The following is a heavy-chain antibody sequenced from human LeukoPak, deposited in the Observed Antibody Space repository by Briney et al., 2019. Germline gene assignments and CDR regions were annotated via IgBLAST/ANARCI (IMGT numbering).Heavy chain of an antibody. CDR3: ARFEYGGNKVDI. CDR1: GYTFTSYY. D-gene: IGHD4-23*01. CDR2: INPSGGST. Sequence: ASVKVSCKASGYTFTSYYIHWVRQAPGQGLEWMGIINPSGGSTSYAQKFQGRVTVTRDTSTSTVYMELSSLRSEDTAVYYCARFEYGGNKVDIWGQGTMVTVSS. V-gene: IGHV1-46*01. J-gene: IGHJ3*02.